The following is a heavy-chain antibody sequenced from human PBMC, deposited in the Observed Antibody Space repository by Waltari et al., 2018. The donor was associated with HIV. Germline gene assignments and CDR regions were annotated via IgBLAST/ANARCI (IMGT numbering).Heavy chain of an antibody. D-gene: IGHD6-25*01. CDR3: ARGIDAQRVAAPCLDI. CDR1: GGSISTYY. J-gene: IGHJ3*02. V-gene: IGHV4-59*01. CDR2: TYNSRST. Sequence: QVQLRESGPGLVKPSETLSLTCTVSGGSISTYYWTWIRQPPGKGLEWIGYTYNSRSTDCNPSLKSRATISVDTSKNQFSLKLSAVTTADTAVYYCARGIDAQRVAAPCLDIWGQGTMVTVSS.